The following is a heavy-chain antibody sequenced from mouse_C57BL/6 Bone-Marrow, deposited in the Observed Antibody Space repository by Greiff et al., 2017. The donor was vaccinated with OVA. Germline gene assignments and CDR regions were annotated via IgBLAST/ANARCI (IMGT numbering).Heavy chain of an antibody. CDR3: ASQDDDNLFDY. J-gene: IGHJ2*01. V-gene: IGHV1-81*01. CDR1: GYTFTSYG. D-gene: IGHD2-3*01. CDR2: IYPRSGNT. Sequence: QVQLQQSGAELARPGASVKLSCKASGYTFTSYGISWVKQTTGQGLEWIGEIYPRSGNTYYNEKFKGKATLTADKSYSTAYMELRSLTSEDSADYFCASQDDDNLFDYWGQGTTLTVSS.